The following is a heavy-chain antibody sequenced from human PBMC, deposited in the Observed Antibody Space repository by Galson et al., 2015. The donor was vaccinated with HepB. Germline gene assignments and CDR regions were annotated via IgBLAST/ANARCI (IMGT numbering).Heavy chain of an antibody. CDR2: MNPNSGNT. Sequence: SVKVSCKASGYTFTSYDINWVRQATGQGLEWMGWMNPNSGNTGYAQKFQGRVTMTRNTSISTAYMELSSLRSEDTAVYYCARGAIVVVPAAIFSYYYYGMDVWGQGTTVTVSS. D-gene: IGHD2-2*02. J-gene: IGHJ6*02. CDR1: GYTFTSYD. CDR3: ARGAIVVVPAAIFSYYYYGMDV. V-gene: IGHV1-8*01.